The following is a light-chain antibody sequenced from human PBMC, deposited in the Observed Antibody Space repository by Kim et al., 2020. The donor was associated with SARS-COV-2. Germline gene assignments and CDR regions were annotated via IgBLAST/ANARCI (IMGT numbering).Light chain of an antibody. CDR1: KSVGSDY. J-gene: IGKJ1*01. Sequence: EIVLTQSPDTLSLSPGERATLSCRASKSVGSDYLAWYQQKPDQAPRLLIYGASTRDTGIPDRFSGSGAGTDFTLTISRLEPEDFSVYYCQQYGTSPPWTFGQGTKVDIK. CDR3: QQYGTSPPWT. V-gene: IGKV3-20*01. CDR2: GAS.